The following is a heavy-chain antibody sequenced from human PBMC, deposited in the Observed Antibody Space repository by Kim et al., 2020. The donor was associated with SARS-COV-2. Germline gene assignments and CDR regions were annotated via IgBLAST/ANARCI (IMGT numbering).Heavy chain of an antibody. J-gene: IGHJ2*01. Sequence: GGSLRLSCAASGFTFSNYAMSWVRQAPGRGPEWVSSISRSGSRTYNADSVKGRFTISRDNSKNSLYLQMNSLRAEDTAVYYCAKADCTNDPNYSKDCGGR. CDR3: AKADCTNDPNYSKDC. V-gene: IGHV3-23*01. CDR2: ISRSGSRT. CDR1: GFTFSNYA. D-gene: IGHD2-8*01.